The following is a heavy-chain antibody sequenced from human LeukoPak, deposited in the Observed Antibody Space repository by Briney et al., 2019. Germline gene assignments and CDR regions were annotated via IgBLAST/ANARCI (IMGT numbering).Heavy chain of an antibody. Sequence: SSQTLSLTCTVSGGSISSGGYYWSWIRQHPGKGLEWIGYIYYSGSTYYNPSLKSRVTISVDTSKNQFSLRLSSVTAADTAVYYCARVRGYCSSTTCCYDYRGQGTLVTVSS. V-gene: IGHV4-31*03. CDR1: GGSISSGGYY. J-gene: IGHJ4*02. CDR3: ARVRGYCSSTTCCYDY. CDR2: IYYSGST. D-gene: IGHD2-2*01.